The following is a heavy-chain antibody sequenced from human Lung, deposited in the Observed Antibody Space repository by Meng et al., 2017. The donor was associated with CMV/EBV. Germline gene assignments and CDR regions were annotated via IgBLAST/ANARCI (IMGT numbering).Heavy chain of an antibody. D-gene: IGHD3-22*01. CDR3: ARVDYYDSSGYPMTYNWFDP. Sequence: ASVXVSXKASGYTFSSYDINWVRQATGQGLEWMGWMNPNRGNTGYAQKFQGRVTMTRNTSISTAYMELSSLRSEDTAVYYCARVDYYDSSGYPMTYNWFDPWXQRTLVTVSS. CDR2: MNPNRGNT. CDR1: GYTFSSYD. V-gene: IGHV1-8*01. J-gene: IGHJ5*02.